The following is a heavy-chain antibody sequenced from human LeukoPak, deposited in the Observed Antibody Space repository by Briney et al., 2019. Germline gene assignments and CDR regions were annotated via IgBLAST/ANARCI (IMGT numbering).Heavy chain of an antibody. CDR1: GGSFSGYY. CDR3: ARGNRYCSSTSCREYFQY. D-gene: IGHD2-2*01. J-gene: IGHJ1*01. CDR2: INHIGKT. Sequence: SETLSLTCAVYGGSFSGYYWSWIRQPPGKGLERIGEINHIGKTNYNPSLESRVTISEDTSKKQFSLKLSSVTAADTAVYYCARGNRYCSSTSCREYFQYWGQGTLVTVSS. V-gene: IGHV4-34*01.